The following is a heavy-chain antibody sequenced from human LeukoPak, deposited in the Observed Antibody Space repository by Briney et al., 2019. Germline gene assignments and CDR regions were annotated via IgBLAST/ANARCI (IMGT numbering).Heavy chain of an antibody. CDR3: ARVNYYYYYMDV. CDR1: GGSINNYY. Sequence: PSETLSLTCTVSGGSINNYYWSWIRQPAEKGLEWIGRIYTSGGTNYNPSLRSRVTMSVDTSKNQFSLKLSSVTAADTAVYYCARVNYYYYYMDVWGKGTTVTISS. CDR2: IYTSGGT. V-gene: IGHV4-4*07. J-gene: IGHJ6*03.